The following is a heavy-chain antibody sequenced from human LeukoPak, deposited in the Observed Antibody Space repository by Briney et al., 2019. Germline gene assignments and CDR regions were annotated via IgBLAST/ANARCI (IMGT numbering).Heavy chain of an antibody. Sequence: SGGSLRLSCAASGFTFSNCAMTWVRQAPGKGLEWVSAISGSGGSTYYADSVKGRFTISRDNSKNTLYLQMSSLRAEDTAVYYCAKYITVTTNSYYYYMDVWGKGTTVTVSS. CDR3: AKYITVTTNSYYYYMDV. CDR2: ISGSGGST. CDR1: GFTFSNCA. J-gene: IGHJ6*03. V-gene: IGHV3-23*01. D-gene: IGHD4-11*01.